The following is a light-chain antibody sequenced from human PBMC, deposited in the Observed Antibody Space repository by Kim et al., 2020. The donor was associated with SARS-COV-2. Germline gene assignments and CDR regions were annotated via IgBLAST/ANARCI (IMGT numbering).Light chain of an antibody. V-gene: IGLV3-1*01. Sequence: FPGQTASITCSGDKLGDKYVCWYQQKPGQSPVLVIYQDTKRPSGIPERFSGSNSGNTATLTISGTQAMDEADYYCQAWDSSTHVVFGGGTQLTVL. CDR2: QDT. CDR1: KLGDKY. J-gene: IGLJ2*01. CDR3: QAWDSSTHVV.